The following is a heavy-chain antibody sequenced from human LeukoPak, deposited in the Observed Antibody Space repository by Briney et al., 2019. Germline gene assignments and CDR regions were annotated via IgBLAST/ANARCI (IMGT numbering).Heavy chain of an antibody. D-gene: IGHD2-2*01. Sequence: GESLKISCKGSGYSFTSYWIGWVRQMPGKGLEWMGIIYPGDSDTRYSPSFQGQVTISADKSISTAYLQWSSLKASDTAIYYCARQGCSSTSCYYNWFDPWGQGTLVTVSS. CDR3: ARQGCSSTSCYYNWFDP. V-gene: IGHV5-51*01. CDR1: GYSFTSYW. J-gene: IGHJ5*02. CDR2: IYPGDSDT.